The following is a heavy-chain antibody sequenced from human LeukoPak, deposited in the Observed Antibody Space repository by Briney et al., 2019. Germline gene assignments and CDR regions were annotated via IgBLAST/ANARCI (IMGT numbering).Heavy chain of an antibody. D-gene: IGHD1-1*01. CDR1: GYTFTGYW. J-gene: IGHJ4*02. Sequence: ASVQVSCKTSGYTFTGYWIHWVRQAPGQGLEWMGFINPNSGNTNYAQKFQGRVTMTRDMSISTAYLELSSLTSDDTAVYYCAREMRPATTTLVAYWGQGTLVTVSS. CDR2: INPNSGNT. CDR3: AREMRPATTTLVAY. V-gene: IGHV1-2*02.